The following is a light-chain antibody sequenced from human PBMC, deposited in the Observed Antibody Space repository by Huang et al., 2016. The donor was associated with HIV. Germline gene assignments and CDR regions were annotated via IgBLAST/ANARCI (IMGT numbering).Light chain of an antibody. CDR3: QQTYTFPA. CDR2: GAS. V-gene: IGKV1-39*01. CDR1: QTITTY. Sequence: IQLTQSPSSLSASVGDRVTLTCRASQTITTYLNWYQQKPGKAPHLLIYGASNLQSGVPSRFSGSGSGTDFTRIISGLQPEDFATYYCQQTYTFPAFGRGTKVEFK. J-gene: IGKJ1*01.